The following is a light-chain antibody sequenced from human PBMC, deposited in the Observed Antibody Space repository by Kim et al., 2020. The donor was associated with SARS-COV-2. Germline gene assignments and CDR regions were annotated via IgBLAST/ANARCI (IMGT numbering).Light chain of an antibody. CDR2: AAS. CDR3: QQSYITPFT. CDR1: QSISSH. Sequence: DIQMTQSPSSLSASVGDRVTITCRTTQSISSHLNWYQQKPGRAPKLLISAASTLQGGVPSRFSGSGSETDFTLTINSLQPEDFATYFCQQSYITPFTFGPGTKWISN. J-gene: IGKJ3*01. V-gene: IGKV1-39*01.